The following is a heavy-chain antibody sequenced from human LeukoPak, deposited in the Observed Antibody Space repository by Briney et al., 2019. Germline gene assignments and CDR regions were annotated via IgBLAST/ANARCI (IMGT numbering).Heavy chain of an antibody. Sequence: ASVKVSCKASGYTFTSYDINWVRQATGQGLEWMGWMNPNSDNTGYAQKLQGRVTLTTDTSTSTAYMELRSLRSDDTAVYYCARGAYYGSGMDVWGQGTTVTVSS. D-gene: IGHD3-10*01. CDR2: MNPNSDNT. V-gene: IGHV1-8*01. CDR3: ARGAYYGSGMDV. J-gene: IGHJ6*02. CDR1: GYTFTSYD.